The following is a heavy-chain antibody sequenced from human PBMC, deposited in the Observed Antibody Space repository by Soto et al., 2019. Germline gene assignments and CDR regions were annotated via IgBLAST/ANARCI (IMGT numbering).Heavy chain of an antibody. J-gene: IGHJ4*02. CDR1: GFTFSDYY. Sequence: GGSLRLSCAASGFTFSDYYMSWIRQAPGKGLEWVSYISRSGSTIYYADPVKGRFTISRANAKNSRYLQMNSLRAEATAVYYCARGGRVGFFEWLLVPFDYWGQGTLVTVSS. V-gene: IGHV3-11*01. D-gene: IGHD3-3*02. CDR3: ARGGRVGFFEWLLVPFDY. CDR2: ISRSGSTI.